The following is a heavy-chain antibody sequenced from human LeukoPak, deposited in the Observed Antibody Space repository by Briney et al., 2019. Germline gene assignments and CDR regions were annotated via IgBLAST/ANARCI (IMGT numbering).Heavy chain of an antibody. Sequence: ASXXVSCKASGGTFSSYAISWVRQAPGQGLEWMGGIIPIFGTANYAQKFQGRVTVTTDESTSTAYMELSSLRSEDTAVYYCARGGIVGARAAFDIWGQGTMVTVSS. CDR3: ARGGIVGARAAFDI. J-gene: IGHJ3*02. V-gene: IGHV1-69*05. CDR1: GGTFSSYA. CDR2: IIPIFGTA. D-gene: IGHD1-26*01.